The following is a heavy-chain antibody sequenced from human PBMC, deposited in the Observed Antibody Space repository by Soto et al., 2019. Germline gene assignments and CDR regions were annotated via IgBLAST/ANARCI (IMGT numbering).Heavy chain of an antibody. CDR3: ARAVDYYDSSGYYTHEYFQH. CDR2: MNPNSGNT. J-gene: IGHJ1*01. V-gene: IGHV1-8*01. D-gene: IGHD3-22*01. CDR1: GYNFPNYD. Sequence: ASVKVSCKASGYNFPNYDINWVRQATGQGLEWMGWMNPNSGNTGYAQRFQGRVTMTRDTSISTAYMELSSLRSDDTAVYYCARAVDYYDSSGYYTHEYFQHWGQGTLVTVSS.